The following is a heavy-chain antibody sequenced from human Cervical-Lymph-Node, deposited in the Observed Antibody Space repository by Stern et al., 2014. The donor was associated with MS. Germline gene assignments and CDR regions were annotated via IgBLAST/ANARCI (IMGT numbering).Heavy chain of an antibody. CDR1: GFTFSTYS. V-gene: IGHV3-21*01. D-gene: IGHD3-16*02. CDR2: ISSSSSYL. CDR3: ASRSYYYYGMDV. Sequence: VQLVESGGGLVKPGGSLRLSCAASGFTFSTYSMNWVRQAPGKGLEWVSSISSSSSYLYYADSVKGRFTISRDNAKNSLFLHMNSLRAEDTAVYYCASRSYYYYGMDVWGQGTTVTVSS. J-gene: IGHJ6*02.